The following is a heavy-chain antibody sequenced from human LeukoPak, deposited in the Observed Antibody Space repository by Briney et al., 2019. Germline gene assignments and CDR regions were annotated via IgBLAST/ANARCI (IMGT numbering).Heavy chain of an antibody. V-gene: IGHV4-39*01. CDR1: GASISGSSHYY. D-gene: IGHD5-24*01. J-gene: IGHJ5*02. Sequence: SETLSLTCTVSGASISGSSHYYWGWIRQPPGKGLEWIGSIYYSGSTYYNPSLKSRVTISLDTFKNQFSLKLSSVTAADTAVYYCARHFPGRVRWLQFGGFDPWGQGTLVTVSS. CDR3: ARHFPGRVRWLQFGGFDP. CDR2: IYYSGST.